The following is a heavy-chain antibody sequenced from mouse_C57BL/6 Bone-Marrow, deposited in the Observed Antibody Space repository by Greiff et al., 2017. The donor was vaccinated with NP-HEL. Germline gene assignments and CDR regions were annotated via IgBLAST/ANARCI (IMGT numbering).Heavy chain of an antibody. CDR1: GYTFSSYW. Sequence: QVQLQQPGAELVKPGASVKMSCKASGYTFSSYWITWVKQRPGQGLEWIGDIYPGSGSTNYNEKFKSKATLTVDTSSSTAYMQLSSLTSEDSAVYYCARGIDYGSSSYVWGTGTTVTVSS. D-gene: IGHD1-1*01. CDR3: ARGIDYGSSSYV. V-gene: IGHV1-55*01. CDR2: IYPGSGST. J-gene: IGHJ1*03.